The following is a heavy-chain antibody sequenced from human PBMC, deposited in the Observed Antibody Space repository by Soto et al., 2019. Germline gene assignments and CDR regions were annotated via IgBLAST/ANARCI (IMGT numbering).Heavy chain of an antibody. D-gene: IGHD2-2*01. CDR1: GYTLTELS. Sequence: ASVKVSCKVSGYTLTELSMHWVRQAPGKGLEWMGGFDPEDGETIYAQKFQGRVTMTEDTSTDTAYMELSSLRSEDTAVYYCAARFCSSTSCPWFDDWGQGTQVTVSS. J-gene: IGHJ4*02. CDR2: FDPEDGET. V-gene: IGHV1-24*01. CDR3: AARFCSSTSCPWFDD.